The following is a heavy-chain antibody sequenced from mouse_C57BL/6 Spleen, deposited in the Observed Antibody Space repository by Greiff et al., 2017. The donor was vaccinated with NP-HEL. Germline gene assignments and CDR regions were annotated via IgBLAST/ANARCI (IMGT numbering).Heavy chain of an antibody. CDR3: ARGGAVGDGYYFDY. CDR2: INPSTGGT. CDR1: GYSFTGYY. Sequence: VQLQQSGPELVKPGASVKISCKASGYSFTGYYMNWVKQSPEKSLEWIGEINPSTGGTTYNQKFKAKATLTVDKSSSTAYMQLKSLTSEDSAVYYCARGGAVGDGYYFDYWGQGTTLTVSS. J-gene: IGHJ2*01. V-gene: IGHV1-42*01.